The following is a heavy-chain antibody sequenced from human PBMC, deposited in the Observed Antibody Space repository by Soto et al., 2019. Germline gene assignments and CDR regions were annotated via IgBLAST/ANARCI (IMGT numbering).Heavy chain of an antibody. D-gene: IGHD3-3*01. Sequence: QVQLVQSGAEVKKPGASVKVSCKASGYTFMTYGISWVRQAPGQGLEWMGWVSAYNGNTNYAQKVQGRVTMTADTSTSTAYMELRSLRSDDTAVYYCARDRPRIYYEFGGVPPDSWGQATLFTVSS. CDR1: GYTFMTYG. CDR2: VSAYNGNT. CDR3: ARDRPRIYYEFGGVPPDS. V-gene: IGHV1-18*01. J-gene: IGHJ4*02.